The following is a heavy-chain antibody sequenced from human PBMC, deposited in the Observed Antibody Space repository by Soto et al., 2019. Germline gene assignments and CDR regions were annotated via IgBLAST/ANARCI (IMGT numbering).Heavy chain of an antibody. CDR3: TRDASRDSTARGWFDP. V-gene: IGHV3-21*01. CDR1: GFTFRSCT. J-gene: IGHJ5*02. Sequence: GGSLRLSCAASGFTFRSCTMNWVRQAPGKGLEWVSTISSTSAYRYYTDALRGRFTIARDNAKNSLHLQMNSLRAEHTAVYYCTRDASRDSTARGWFDPWGPGTLVTVSS. CDR2: ISSTSAYR. D-gene: IGHD3-10*01.